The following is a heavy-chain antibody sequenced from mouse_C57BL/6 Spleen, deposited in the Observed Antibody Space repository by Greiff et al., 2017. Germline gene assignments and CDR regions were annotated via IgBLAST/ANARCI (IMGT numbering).Heavy chain of an antibody. CDR2: IHPSDGDT. V-gene: IGHV1-74*01. Sequence: VQLQQPGAELVKPGASVKVSCKASGYTFTSYWMHWVKQRPGQGLEWIGRIHPSDGDTNYKQKFKGKATLTVDESSSTAYMQLSSLTSEDSAVYYCAIKSDPVDYFDYWGQGTTLTVSS. CDR3: AIKSDPVDYFDY. CDR1: GYTFTSYW. J-gene: IGHJ2*01.